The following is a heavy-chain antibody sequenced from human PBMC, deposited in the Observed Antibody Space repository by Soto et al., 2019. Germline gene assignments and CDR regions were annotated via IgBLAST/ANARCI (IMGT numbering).Heavy chain of an antibody. J-gene: IGHJ5*02. CDR2: ISYDGSNK. V-gene: IGHV3-30-3*01. D-gene: IGHD6-13*01. CDR3: ARGGPRYSSRWYEALDP. Sequence: QVQLVESGGGVVQPGRSLRLSCAASGFTFSSYAMHWVRQAPGKGLEWVAVISYDGSNKYYADSVKGRFTISRDNSKNTLYLQMNSLRAEDTAVYYCARGGPRYSSRWYEALDPWGQGTLVTVSS. CDR1: GFTFSSYA.